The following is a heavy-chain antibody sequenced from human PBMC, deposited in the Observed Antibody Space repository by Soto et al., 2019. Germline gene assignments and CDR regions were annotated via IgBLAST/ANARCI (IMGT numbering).Heavy chain of an antibody. CDR2: SSSSGSTI. D-gene: IGHD3-16*01. V-gene: IGHV3-48*02. Sequence: EVQLVESGGGLVQPGGSLRLSCAASGFTFSPYGMNWVRQAPGKGLEWVSYSSSSGSTIYYADSVKGRFTISRDNERDSLYLQMNSLRDEDTAVYYCAAFGAFDIWGQGPMVTVSS. CDR1: GFTFSPYG. CDR3: AAFGAFDI. J-gene: IGHJ3*02.